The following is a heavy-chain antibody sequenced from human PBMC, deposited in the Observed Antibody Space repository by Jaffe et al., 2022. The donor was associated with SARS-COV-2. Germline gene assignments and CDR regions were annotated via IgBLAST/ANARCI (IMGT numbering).Heavy chain of an antibody. J-gene: IGHJ6*02. Sequence: QVQLQQSGPGLVKPSQTLSLTCVISGDSVSRNDIAWNWIRQSPSRGLEWLGVTYYRSGWTNVYALSLESRITINSETSKNQFSLHLDSVTPEDTAVYYCARGSFRALDVWGQGTTVTVSS. CDR1: GDSVSRNDIA. CDR3: ARGSFRALDV. V-gene: IGHV6-1*01. CDR2: TYYRSGWTN.